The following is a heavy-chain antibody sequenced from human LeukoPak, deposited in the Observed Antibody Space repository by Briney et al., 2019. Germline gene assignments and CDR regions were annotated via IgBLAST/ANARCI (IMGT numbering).Heavy chain of an antibody. Sequence: PGGALRLSCVASGFTISSYIMNWVRQAPGKGLEWVSSIISSGTSIYCADSVKGRFTISRDNAKNSVYLQMNSLRAEDTAVYYCARDSYYYDSSGPQVWGQGTLVTVSS. D-gene: IGHD3-22*01. V-gene: IGHV3-21*01. CDR3: ARDSYYYDSSGPQV. CDR1: GFTISSYI. CDR2: IISSGTSI. J-gene: IGHJ4*02.